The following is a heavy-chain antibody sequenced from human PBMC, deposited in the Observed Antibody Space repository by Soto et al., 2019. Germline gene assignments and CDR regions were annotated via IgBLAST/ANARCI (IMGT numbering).Heavy chain of an antibody. CDR1: NDSISTYY. CDR2: IYYSGCT. D-gene: IGHD7-27*01. Sequence: QVQLQESGPGLVKPSETLSLTCTVSNDSISTYYWTWIRQPPGKGLEWIGVIYYSGCTNYNPSLQSRVTISVETSKNQFSVKMNSVTAADTAVYYSARPGRDWGALTYWCQGNLVTVSS. J-gene: IGHJ4*02. CDR3: ARPGRDWGALTY. V-gene: IGHV4-59*08.